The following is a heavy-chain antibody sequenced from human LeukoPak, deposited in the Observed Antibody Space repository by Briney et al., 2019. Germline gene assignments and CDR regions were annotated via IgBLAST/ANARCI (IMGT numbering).Heavy chain of an antibody. CDR1: GFTFSSYG. J-gene: IGHJ4*02. D-gene: IGHD6-19*01. Sequence: GGSLRLSCAASGFTFSSYGMHWVRQAPGKGLEWVAVIWYDGSNKYYADSVKGRFTISRDNSKNTLYLQMNSLGAEDTAVYYCARGPAVAPYYFDYWGQGTLVTVSS. CDR2: IWYDGSNK. CDR3: ARGPAVAPYYFDY. V-gene: IGHV3-33*01.